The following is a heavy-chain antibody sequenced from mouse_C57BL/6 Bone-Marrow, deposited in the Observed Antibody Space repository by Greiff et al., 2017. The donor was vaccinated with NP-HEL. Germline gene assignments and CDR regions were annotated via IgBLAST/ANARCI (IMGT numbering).Heavy chain of an antibody. J-gene: IGHJ4*01. D-gene: IGHD2-13*01. CDR2: ISDGGSYT. V-gene: IGHV5-4*01. Sequence: EVKVVESGGGLVKPGGSLKLSCAASGFTFSSYAMSWVRQTPGKRLEWVATISDGGSYTYYPDHVTGRFTISRDNAKNNLYLQMSHLKSEETDMYDCARERAMVTRAMDYWGQGTSVTVSS. CDR1: GFTFSSYA. CDR3: ARERAMVTRAMDY.